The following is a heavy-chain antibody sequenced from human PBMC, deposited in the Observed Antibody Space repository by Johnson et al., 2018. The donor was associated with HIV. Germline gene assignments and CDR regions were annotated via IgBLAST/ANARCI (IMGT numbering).Heavy chain of an antibody. Sequence: VQLVESGGGLVQPGGSLRLSCAASGFTVSSNYMRWVRQAPGKGLEWVSGISWNSGSIGYADSVKGRFTISRDNAKNSLYLQMNSLRAGYTALYYCAKGATSGAHDAFDIWGQGTMVTVSS. D-gene: IGHD2-15*01. V-gene: IGHV3-9*01. CDR1: GFTVSSNY. J-gene: IGHJ3*02. CDR2: ISWNSGSI. CDR3: AKGATSGAHDAFDI.